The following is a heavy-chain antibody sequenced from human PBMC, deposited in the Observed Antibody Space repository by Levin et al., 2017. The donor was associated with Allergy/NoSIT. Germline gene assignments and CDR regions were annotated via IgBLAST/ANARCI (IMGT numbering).Heavy chain of an antibody. CDR3: VWENRRMISAYYSYFFDY. D-gene: IGHD3-22*01. Sequence: GESLKISCAASGFTFTYAWMSWVRQAPGKGLEWVGRIKSKSGGETTDYAAPVKGRFTISRDDSKTTLYLQMNSLKSEDTAVYYCVWENRRMISAYYSYFFDYWGQGTLVTVSS. J-gene: IGHJ4*02. V-gene: IGHV3-15*01. CDR1: GFTFTYAW. CDR2: IKSKSGGETT.